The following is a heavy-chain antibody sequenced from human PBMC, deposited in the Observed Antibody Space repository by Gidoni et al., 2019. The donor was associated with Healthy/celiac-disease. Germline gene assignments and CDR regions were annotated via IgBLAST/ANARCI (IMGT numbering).Heavy chain of an antibody. Sequence: QLQLQESGPGLVTPSATLSLTCTVSVGSISSSSYYWGWIRQPPGKGLEWIGSIYYSGSTYYNPSLKSRVTISVDTSKNQFALKLSSVTAADTAVYYCARPRYGDYDSIDYWGQGTLVTVSS. CDR2: IYYSGST. CDR3: ARPRYGDYDSIDY. V-gene: IGHV4-39*01. CDR1: VGSISSSSYY. D-gene: IGHD4-17*01. J-gene: IGHJ4*02.